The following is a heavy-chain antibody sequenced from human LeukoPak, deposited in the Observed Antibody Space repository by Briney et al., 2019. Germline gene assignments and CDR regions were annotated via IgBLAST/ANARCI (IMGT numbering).Heavy chain of an antibody. CDR2: LHIDGST. Sequence: PSETLSLTCTVSGGSISRYCWSWIRQPAGKGLEWIGRLHIDGSTNYDPSLRSRVTMSVDTSKSQFSLRLSSVTAADTAVYYCARQMNTVTADYWGQGTLVTVSS. J-gene: IGHJ4*02. D-gene: IGHD4-17*01. V-gene: IGHV4-4*07. CDR1: GGSISRYC. CDR3: ARQMNTVTADY.